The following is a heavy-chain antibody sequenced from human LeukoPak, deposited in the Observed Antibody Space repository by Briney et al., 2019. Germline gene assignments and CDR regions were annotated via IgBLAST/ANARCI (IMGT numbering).Heavy chain of an antibody. CDR2: IYHSGNT. J-gene: IGHJ4*02. CDR3: ARVRVTGYSNFAY. Sequence: GGSLRLSCAASGFTISSYYMAWVRQAPGKGLEWVSVIYHSGNTDYADSVKGRFTISRDNSKNTVYLQMSSLRAEGTAVYYCARVRVTGYSNFAYWGQGTLATVSS. D-gene: IGHD3-9*01. CDR1: GFTISSYY. V-gene: IGHV3-53*01.